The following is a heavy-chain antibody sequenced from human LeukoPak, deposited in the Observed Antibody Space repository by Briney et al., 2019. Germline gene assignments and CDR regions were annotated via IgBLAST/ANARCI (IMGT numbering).Heavy chain of an antibody. CDR1: GFTFSSYA. CDR3: AKGSYYDSSGSFYFDY. CDR2: ISGSGDNT. V-gene: IGHV3-23*01. D-gene: IGHD3-22*01. J-gene: IGHJ4*02. Sequence: PGGSLRHSCAASGFTFSSYAMSWVRQAPGKGLEWVSGISGSGDNTYYADSVKGRFTISRDNSKNTLYVQVNSLGTEDTAAYYRAKGSYYDSSGSFYFDYWGQGTLVTVSS.